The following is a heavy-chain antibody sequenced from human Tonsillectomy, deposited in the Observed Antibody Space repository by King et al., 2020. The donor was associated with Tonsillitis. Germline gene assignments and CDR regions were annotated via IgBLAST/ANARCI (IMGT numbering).Heavy chain of an antibody. J-gene: IGHJ4*02. CDR2: ISWYSGSI. Sequence: DVQLVESGGGLVQPGRSLRLSCAASGFIFDDYAMHWVRQAPGKGLEWVSGISWYSGSIGYADSVKGRFTISRDNAKNSLYLQMNSLRAEDTALYYCAKDRGYSYGTTNFDYWGQGTLVTVSS. CDR3: AKDRGYSYGTTNFDY. CDR1: GFIFDDYA. V-gene: IGHV3-9*01. D-gene: IGHD5-18*01.